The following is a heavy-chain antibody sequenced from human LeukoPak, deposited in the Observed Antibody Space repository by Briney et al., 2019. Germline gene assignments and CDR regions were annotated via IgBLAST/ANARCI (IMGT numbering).Heavy chain of an antibody. CDR2: ISGSGGST. CDR3: AKDPSSGWYPDY. J-gene: IGHJ4*02. CDR1: GFTFSSYA. D-gene: IGHD6-19*01. Sequence: GGSLRLSCAASGFTFSSYAMSWVRQAPGKGLEWVSAISGSGGSTYYADSVKGRFAISRDNSKNTLYLQMNSLRAEDTAVYYCAKDPSSGWYPDYWGQGTLVTVSS. V-gene: IGHV3-23*01.